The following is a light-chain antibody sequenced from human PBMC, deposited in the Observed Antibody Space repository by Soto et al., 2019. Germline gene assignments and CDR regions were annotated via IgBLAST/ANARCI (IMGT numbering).Light chain of an antibody. V-gene: IGKV1-5*01. J-gene: IGKJ4*01. CDR2: DAA. Sequence: DIQIAQSPSTLSSSVVDRVTISFRASQSISTRLAWYQQKPGKAPKLLIYDAAKLESGVPASFSGSGYGTEFTLTISSLHPDDFATYYCQQYRSFSPLTFGGGTKVDIK. CDR3: QQYRSFSPLT. CDR1: QSISTR.